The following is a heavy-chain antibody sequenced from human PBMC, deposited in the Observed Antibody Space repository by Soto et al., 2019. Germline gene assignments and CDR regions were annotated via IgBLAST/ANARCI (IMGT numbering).Heavy chain of an antibody. J-gene: IGHJ5*02. CDR3: ARGVGSGSYYNQYNWFDP. CDR2: ISAYNGNT. D-gene: IGHD3-10*01. Sequence: QVQLVQSGAEVKKPGASVKVSCKASGYTFTNYGISWVRQAPGQGLEWMGWISAYNGNTKYAQKLQGRVTMTTDTTTSTAYMELRSLRTDDTAVYYGARGVGSGSYYNQYNWFDPWGQGTLVTVSS. V-gene: IGHV1-18*01. CDR1: GYTFTNYG.